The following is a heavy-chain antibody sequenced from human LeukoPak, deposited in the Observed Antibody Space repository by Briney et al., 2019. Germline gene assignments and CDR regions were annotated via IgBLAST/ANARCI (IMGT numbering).Heavy chain of an antibody. V-gene: IGHV4-59*01. J-gene: IGHJ4*02. CDR1: GGSISGFY. CDR3: ARYYDTSGYYLR. CDR2: IYYSGST. Sequence: SETLSLTCTVSGGSISGFYWSWIRQPPGKGLEWIGYIYYSGSTNYNPSLKSRATMSVDASKEQFSLKLSSVTAADTAVYYCARYYDTSGYYLRWGQGTLVAVSS. D-gene: IGHD3-22*01.